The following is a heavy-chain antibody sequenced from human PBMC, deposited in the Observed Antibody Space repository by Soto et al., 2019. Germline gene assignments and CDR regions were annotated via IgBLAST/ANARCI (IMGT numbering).Heavy chain of an antibody. CDR2: INAGNGNT. Sequence: SVKVSCKASGYTFTSYAMHWVRQAPGQRLEWMGWINAGNGNTKYSQKFQGRVTITRDTSASTAYMELSSLRSEDTAVYYCASAIESEYYYVMDAWGQGTTVTGS. CDR3: ASAIESEYYYVMDA. V-gene: IGHV1-3*01. CDR1: GYTFTSYA. J-gene: IGHJ6*02.